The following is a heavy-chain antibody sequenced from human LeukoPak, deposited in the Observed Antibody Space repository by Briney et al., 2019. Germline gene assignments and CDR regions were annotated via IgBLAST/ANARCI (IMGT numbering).Heavy chain of an antibody. D-gene: IGHD6-19*01. CDR3: ARDRGSTGWYGMNY. CDR1: GFTVSGYW. CDR2: IKNDGSST. V-gene: IGHV3-74*01. J-gene: IGHJ4*02. Sequence: GGSLCLSCAAAGFTVSGYWMHWVSQAPGKGMVWVSRIKNDGSSTNYADSVKGRFTISRDNAKNTLYLQLNTLRAEDTAVYYCARDRGSTGWYGMNYWGQGILVTVSS.